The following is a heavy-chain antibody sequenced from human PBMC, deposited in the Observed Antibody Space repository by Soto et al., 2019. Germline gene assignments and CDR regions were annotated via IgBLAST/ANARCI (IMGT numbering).Heavy chain of an antibody. Sequence: SETLSLTCTVSGDSISGSPYFWGWIRQPPGKRLEWIGSIFYDGYTLYTPSLKSRLTISVDPSKNQFSLKLTSVTAADTAMYYCARPKTIGAAAGKGWFDPWGQGTLVTVSS. CDR3: ARPKTIGAAAGKGWFDP. CDR2: IFYDGYT. J-gene: IGHJ5*02. CDR1: GDSISGSPYF. V-gene: IGHV4-39*01. D-gene: IGHD6-13*01.